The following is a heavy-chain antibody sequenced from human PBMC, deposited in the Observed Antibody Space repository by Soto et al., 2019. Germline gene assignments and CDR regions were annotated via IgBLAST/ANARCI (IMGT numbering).Heavy chain of an antibody. Sequence: GSLRLSCAASGFTFSTYWIHWVRQAPGKGLVWVSRINSDGSSTNYADSLKGRFTFSRDNAKNTLFLQMNSLRAEDTAVYYCARDRWGGGRDMDVWGQGTTVTVSS. D-gene: IGHD3-10*01. CDR3: ARDRWGGGRDMDV. CDR2: INSDGSST. CDR1: GFTFSTYW. V-gene: IGHV3-74*01. J-gene: IGHJ6*02.